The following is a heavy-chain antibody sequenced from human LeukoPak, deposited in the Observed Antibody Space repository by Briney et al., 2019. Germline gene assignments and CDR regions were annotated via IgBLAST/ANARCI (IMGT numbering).Heavy chain of an antibody. CDR3: ARVIHWNDGTSGWSGAFDI. V-gene: IGHV6-1*01. J-gene: IGHJ3*02. Sequence: SQTLSLTCAISGDSVSSNRAAWDWLRHSPSRGLEWLGRTYYRSKWYNAYVVAVKSPILINPDTSENQFSLQLNSVTPEATAVYYRARVIHWNDGTSGWSGAFDIWGQGTMVTVSS. CDR2: TYYRSKWYN. CDR1: GDSVSSNRAA. D-gene: IGHD6-19*01.